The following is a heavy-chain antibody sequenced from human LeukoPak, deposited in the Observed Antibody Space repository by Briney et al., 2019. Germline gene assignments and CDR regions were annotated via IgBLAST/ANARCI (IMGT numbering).Heavy chain of an antibody. CDR2: ISSSGRYM. J-gene: IGHJ4*02. CDR3: AKDVRSDYFDY. CDR1: GFTFSSYS. Sequence: GGSLRLSCAASGFTFSSYSMNWVRQAPGKGLEWVSAISSSGRYMYYADSVKGRFTISRDNANNSLYLQMDSLRAEDTAVYYCAKDVRSDYFDYWGQGTLVTVSS. V-gene: IGHV3-21*01.